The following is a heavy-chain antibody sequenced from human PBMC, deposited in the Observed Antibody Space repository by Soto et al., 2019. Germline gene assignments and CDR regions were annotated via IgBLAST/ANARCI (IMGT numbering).Heavy chain of an antibody. CDR2: INPSGGRT. D-gene: IGHD2-8*01. V-gene: IGHV1-46*01. J-gene: IGHJ4*02. CDR3: ARPPYPGCINAVCYPLDY. Sequence: QVQLVQSGAEVKKPGASVKISCKASGYTFTSYYMHWVRQAPGQRLEWMGIINPSGGRTNYAQKLKGRVAMTRDTSTSTVYMELNSLRSEDTAVYYCARPPYPGCINAVCYPLDYWGQGTLVTVSS. CDR1: GYTFTSYY.